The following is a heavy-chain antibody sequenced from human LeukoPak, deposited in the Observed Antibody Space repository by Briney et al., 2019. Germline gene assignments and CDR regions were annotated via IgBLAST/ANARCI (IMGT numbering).Heavy chain of an antibody. CDR3: ARGPRIIRRWLQFYYFDY. Sequence: GASVKVSCKASGYTFTSYGISWVRQAPGQGLEWMGWISAYNGNTNYAQKLQGRVTMTTDTSTSTAYMELRSLRSDDTAVYYCARGPRIIRRWLQFYYFDYWAREPWSPSPQ. V-gene: IGHV1-18*01. J-gene: IGHJ4*02. CDR1: GYTFTSYG. D-gene: IGHD5-24*01. CDR2: ISAYNGNT.